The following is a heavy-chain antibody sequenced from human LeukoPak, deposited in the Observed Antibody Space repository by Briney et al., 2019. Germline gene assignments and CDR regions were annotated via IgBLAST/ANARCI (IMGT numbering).Heavy chain of an antibody. CDR3: ARASTSSFLGLDY. CDR2: TYYRSKWNN. V-gene: IGHV6-1*01. CDR1: GDSVSSNSAA. J-gene: IGHJ4*02. D-gene: IGHD6-6*01. Sequence: SQTLSLTCAISGDSVSSNSAAWNWIRQSPSGGLEWLGRTYYRSKWNNDYAVSVKSRTTINPDTSKNQFSLQLNSVTPEDTAVYYCARASTSSFLGLDYWGQGTLVTVSS.